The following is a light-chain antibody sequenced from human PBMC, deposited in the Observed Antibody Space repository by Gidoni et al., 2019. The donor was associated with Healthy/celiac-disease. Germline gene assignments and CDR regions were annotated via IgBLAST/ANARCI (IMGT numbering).Light chain of an antibody. V-gene: IGKV3-20*01. CDR3: QQYGSSSYT. CDR2: GAS. Sequence: EIVLTPSPGTLSLSPGERATLSCRASQSVSSSYLAWYQQKPGQAPRLLIYGASSRVTGIPDRFSGSGSGTDFTLTISRLEPEDFAVYYCQQYGSSSYTFGQGTKLEIK. J-gene: IGKJ2*01. CDR1: QSVSSSY.